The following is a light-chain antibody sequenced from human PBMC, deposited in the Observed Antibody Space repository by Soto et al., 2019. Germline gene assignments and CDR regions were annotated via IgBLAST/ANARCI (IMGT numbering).Light chain of an antibody. CDR3: CSYEGSGTYV. V-gene: IGLV2-23*02. Sequence: QSVLTQPASVSGSPGQSITISCTGTSSDVGTYNLVSWYQQHPGKAPKLMIYEVNKRPSGVFNRFSGSKSGNTASLTISGLQAEDEADYYCCSYEGSGTYVFGTGTKVTVL. J-gene: IGLJ1*01. CDR2: EVN. CDR1: SSDVGTYNL.